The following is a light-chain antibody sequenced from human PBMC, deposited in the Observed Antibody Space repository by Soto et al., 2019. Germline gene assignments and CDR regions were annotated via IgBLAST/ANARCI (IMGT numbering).Light chain of an antibody. V-gene: IGKV4-1*01. J-gene: IGKJ1*01. CDR2: WAS. CDR3: QQYYNTPWT. CDR1: QTLLYSSNSKSY. Sequence: DFMMTQSPDSLAVSLGERATINCKSSQTLLYSSNSKSYLAWYQQKPGQSPKLLIHWASTRESGVPDRFSGSGSGTDFTLTIDSLQAEDVAVYYCQQYYNTPWTFGQGPKVDIK.